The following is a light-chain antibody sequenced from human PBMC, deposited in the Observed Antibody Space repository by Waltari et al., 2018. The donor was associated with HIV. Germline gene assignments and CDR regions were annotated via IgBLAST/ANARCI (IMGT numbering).Light chain of an antibody. J-gene: IGKJ2*01. Sequence: EIVLTQSPPTLSVSPGRRVTLSCRARHSSSAKVAWYQQRPGQDPRLLIYEAATRPTGIPARCSGSGSGTEFTLTISSLQSEDFATYFCQQYDSGPRGITFGQGTMLEIK. V-gene: IGKV3-15*01. CDR3: QQYDSGPRGIT. CDR1: HSSSAK. CDR2: EAA.